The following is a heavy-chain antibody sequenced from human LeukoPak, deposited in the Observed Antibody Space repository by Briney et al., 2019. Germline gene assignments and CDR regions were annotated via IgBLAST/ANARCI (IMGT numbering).Heavy chain of an antibody. D-gene: IGHD3-22*01. CDR2: INHSGST. CDR3: ATYDKPSPFDF. Sequence: SETLSLTCAVYGGSFSGYYWSWIRQPPGKGLEWIGEINHSGSTNYNPSLKSRVTISVDTSKNQFSLKLSSVTAADTAVYYCATYDKPSPFDFWGQGTLVTVSS. V-gene: IGHV4-34*01. CDR1: GGSFSGYY. J-gene: IGHJ4*02.